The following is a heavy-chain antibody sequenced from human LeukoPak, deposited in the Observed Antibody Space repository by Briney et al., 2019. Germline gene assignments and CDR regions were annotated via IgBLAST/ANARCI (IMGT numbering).Heavy chain of an antibody. V-gene: IGHV4-59*01. J-gene: IGHJ5*02. Sequence: PSETLSLTCTVSGGSISSYYRSWIRQPPGKGLEWIGYIYYSGSTNYNPSLKSRVTISVDTSKNQFSLKLSSVTAADTAVYYCARADNFYDILTGYSNWFDPWGQGTLVTVSS. CDR1: GGSISSYY. CDR2: IYYSGST. D-gene: IGHD3-9*01. CDR3: ARADNFYDILTGYSNWFDP.